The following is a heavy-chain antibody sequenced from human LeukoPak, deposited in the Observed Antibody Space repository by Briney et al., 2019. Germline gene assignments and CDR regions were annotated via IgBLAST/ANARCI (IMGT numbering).Heavy chain of an antibody. CDR3: ARGGVIGGEEFDY. CDR2: ISSSSSYI. V-gene: IGHV3-21*01. J-gene: IGHJ4*02. D-gene: IGHD3-16*02. Sequence: GGSLRLSCAASGFTFSSYSMNWVRQAPGKGLEWVSSISSSSSYIYYADSVKGRFTISRDDAKNSLYLQMNSLRAEDTAVYYCARGGVIGGEEFDYWGQGTLVTVSS. CDR1: GFTFSSYS.